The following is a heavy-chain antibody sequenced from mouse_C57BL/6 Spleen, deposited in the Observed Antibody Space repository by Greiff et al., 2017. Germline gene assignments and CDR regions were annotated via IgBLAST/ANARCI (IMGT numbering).Heavy chain of an antibody. Sequence: VQLQESGAELVKPGASVKISCKASGYAFSSYWMNWVKQRPGKGLEWIGQIYPGDGDTNYNGKFKGKATLTADKSSSTAYMQLSSLTSEDSAVYFCARLWDEYDGDAMDYWGQGTSVTVSS. D-gene: IGHD2-4*01. CDR1: GYAFSSYW. CDR2: IYPGDGDT. J-gene: IGHJ4*01. CDR3: ARLWDEYDGDAMDY. V-gene: IGHV1-80*01.